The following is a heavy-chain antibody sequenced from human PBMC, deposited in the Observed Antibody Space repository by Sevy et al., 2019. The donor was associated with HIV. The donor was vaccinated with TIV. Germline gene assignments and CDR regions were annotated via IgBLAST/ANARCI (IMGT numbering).Heavy chain of an antibody. V-gene: IGHV3-21*01. D-gene: IGHD1-20*01. J-gene: IGHJ4*02. Sequence: GESLKISCAASGFTFSSYKMIWVRQAPGKGLEWVSSISSSSTYLSYADSVKGRFTISRDNAETSLFLQMNSLRAEDTAVHYCASLYNGFDYWGQGTLVTVSS. CDR1: GFTFSSYK. CDR3: ASLYNGFDY. CDR2: ISSSSTYL.